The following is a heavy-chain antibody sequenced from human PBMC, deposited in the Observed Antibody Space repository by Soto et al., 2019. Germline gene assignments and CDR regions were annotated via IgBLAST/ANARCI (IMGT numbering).Heavy chain of an antibody. CDR3: ARDLGGWPDY. D-gene: IGHD2-15*01. CDR1: GSTFTSYA. Sequence: GASVPVSCQASGSTFTSYAVHWVRQAPGQRLEWMGWINAGNGNTKYSQKFQGRVTITRDTSASTAYMELSSLRSEDTAVYYCARDLGGWPDYWGQGTLVTVSS. V-gene: IGHV1-3*01. CDR2: INAGNGNT. J-gene: IGHJ4*02.